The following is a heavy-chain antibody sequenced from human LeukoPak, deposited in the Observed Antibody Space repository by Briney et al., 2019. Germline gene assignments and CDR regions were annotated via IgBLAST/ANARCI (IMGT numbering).Heavy chain of an antibody. D-gene: IGHD6-13*01. Sequence: PSETLSLTCTVSGGSISSYYWSWIRQPPGKGLEWIGYIYYSGSTNYNPSLKSRVTISVDTSKNQFSLKLSSVTAADTAVYYCARVRAGGSSWYYYFGYWGQGTLVTVSS. J-gene: IGHJ4*02. V-gene: IGHV4-59*01. CDR3: ARVRAGGSSWYYYFGY. CDR1: GGSISSYY. CDR2: IYYSGST.